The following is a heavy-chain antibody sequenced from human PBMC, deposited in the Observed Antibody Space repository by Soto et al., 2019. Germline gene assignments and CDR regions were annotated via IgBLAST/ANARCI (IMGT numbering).Heavy chain of an antibody. CDR1: GFTFSSYA. CDR3: ARDYSQSSSRWETLDY. V-gene: IGHV3-30-3*01. CDR2: ISYDGSNK. Sequence: PGGSLRLSCAASGFTFSSYAMHWVRQAPGKGLEWVAVISYDGSNKYYADSVKGRFTISRDNSKNTLYLQMNSLRAEDTAVYYCARDYSQSSSRWETLDYRGQRTLVTVSS. D-gene: IGHD6-6*01. J-gene: IGHJ4*02.